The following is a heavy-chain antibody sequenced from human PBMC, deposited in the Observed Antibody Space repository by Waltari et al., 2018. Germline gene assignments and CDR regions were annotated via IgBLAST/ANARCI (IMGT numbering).Heavy chain of an antibody. D-gene: IGHD4-17*01. J-gene: IGHJ4*02. V-gene: IGHV3-23*01. CDR1: GFTFRSYA. CDR2: ISGSGGST. CDR3: ASSLYGDYTQIWGRVFDY. Sequence: VQLLESGGGLVQSGGSLRLSCAASGFTFRSYAMNWVRQAPGKGVEWVSVISGSGGSTDDADSVKGRFTISRDNSKNTLYLQMNNLRVEDTAVYYCASSLYGDYTQIWGRVFDYWGQGTLVTVSS.